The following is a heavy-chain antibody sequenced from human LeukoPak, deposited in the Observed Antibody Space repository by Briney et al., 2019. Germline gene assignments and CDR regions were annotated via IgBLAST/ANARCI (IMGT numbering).Heavy chain of an antibody. D-gene: IGHD4-11*01. J-gene: IGHJ4*02. CDR2: ISPFNGQT. CDR3: ARTWDYSPRGRFVD. Sequence: ASVKVSCKGSGYDFINYAITWVRQAPGQGLEWMGWISPFNGQTNYAQNLQGRVTTTIDRTTSTASMELRGLRSDDTGVYYCARTWDYSPRGRFVDWGQGTRVTVSS. CDR1: GYDFINYA. V-gene: IGHV1-18*01.